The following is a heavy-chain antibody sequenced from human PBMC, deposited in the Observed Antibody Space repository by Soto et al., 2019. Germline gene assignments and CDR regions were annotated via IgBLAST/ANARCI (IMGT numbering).Heavy chain of an antibody. J-gene: IGHJ3*02. Sequence: QSGGSLRLSCEASGFTLSHYWMHWVRQAPGEGPVWVSRTNGDGSTTDYADSVKGRFTISRDNAKNTLNLQMNSLRAEDTAVYYCARDRIAGRLPDIWGQGTTVTVSS. D-gene: IGHD6-6*01. V-gene: IGHV3-74*01. CDR2: TNGDGSTT. CDR1: GFTLSHYW. CDR3: ARDRIAGRLPDI.